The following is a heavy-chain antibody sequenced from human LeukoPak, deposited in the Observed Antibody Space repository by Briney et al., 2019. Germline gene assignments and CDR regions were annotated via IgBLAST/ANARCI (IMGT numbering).Heavy chain of an antibody. J-gene: IGHJ4*02. CDR2: ISGSGGST. D-gene: IGHD4-17*01. V-gene: IGHV3-23*01. CDR1: GFTFSSNA. Sequence: GGSLRLSCAASGFTFSSNAMSWVRQAPGRGLEWVSAISGSGGSTYYADSVKGRFTISRDNSKNTLYLQMNSLRAKDTAVYYCAKYRPLTTVTNVPSDYWGQGTLVTVSS. CDR3: AKYRPLTTVTNVPSDY.